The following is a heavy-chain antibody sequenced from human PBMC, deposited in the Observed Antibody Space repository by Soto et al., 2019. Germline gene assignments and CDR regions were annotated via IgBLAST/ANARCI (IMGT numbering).Heavy chain of an antibody. J-gene: IGHJ4*02. V-gene: IGHV3-74*01. CDR3: ARLPGYSTGWAPFEF. D-gene: IGHD6-19*01. CDR2: INSDGSTT. Sequence: GGSLRLSCAASGFTFSNYWMHWVRQAPGKGLVWVSRINSDGSTTSHADSVKGRFTISRDNAKNTLYLQMNSLRAEDTAVYYCARLPGYSTGWAPFEFWGQGTQVTVAS. CDR1: GFTFSNYW.